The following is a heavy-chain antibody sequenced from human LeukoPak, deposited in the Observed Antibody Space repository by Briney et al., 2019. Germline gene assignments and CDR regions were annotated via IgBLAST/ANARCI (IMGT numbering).Heavy chain of an antibody. Sequence: ASVKVSCKASGYTFTSYAMHWVRQAPGQRLEWMGWINAGNGNTKYSQKFQGRVTITRDTSASTAYVELSSLRSEDTTVYYCAREDYDDAFDIWGQGTMVTVSS. D-gene: IGHD4-17*01. CDR2: INAGNGNT. CDR3: AREDYDDAFDI. CDR1: GYTFTSYA. V-gene: IGHV1-3*01. J-gene: IGHJ3*02.